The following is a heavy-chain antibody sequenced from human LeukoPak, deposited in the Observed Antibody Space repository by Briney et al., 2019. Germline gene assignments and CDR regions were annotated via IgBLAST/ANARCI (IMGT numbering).Heavy chain of an antibody. Sequence: SQTLSLTCAVSGGSISSGGYSWSWIRQPPGKGLEWIEYIYYSGSTYYNPSLKSRVTISVDTSKNQFSLKLSSVTAADTAVYYCARGDELRYFDWLLGFDYWGQGTLVTVSS. CDR3: ARGDELRYFDWLLGFDY. CDR2: IYYSGST. D-gene: IGHD3-9*01. J-gene: IGHJ4*02. CDR1: GGSISSGGYS. V-gene: IGHV4-30-4*07.